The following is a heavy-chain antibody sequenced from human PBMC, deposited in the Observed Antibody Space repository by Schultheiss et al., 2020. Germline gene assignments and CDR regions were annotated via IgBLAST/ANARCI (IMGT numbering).Heavy chain of an antibody. CDR1: GFTFSSYA. J-gene: IGHJ6*03. Sequence: GESLKISCAASGFTFSSYAMSWVRQAPGKGLEWVSAISGSGGSTYYADSVKGRFTISRDNSKNTLYLQMNSLRAEDTAVYYCAKGYSNYYYYYMDVWGKGTTVTVSS. D-gene: IGHD4-11*01. V-gene: IGHV3-23*01. CDR2: ISGSGGST. CDR3: AKGYSNYYYYYMDV.